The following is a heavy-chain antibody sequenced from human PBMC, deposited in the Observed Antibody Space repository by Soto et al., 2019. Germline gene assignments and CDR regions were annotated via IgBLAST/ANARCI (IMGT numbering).Heavy chain of an antibody. J-gene: IGHJ3*02. Sequence: ASVKVSCKASGYTFTGYYIHWVRQAPGQGLEWMGWINPNSGGTNYAQKFQGWVTMTRDTSISTAYMELSRLRSDDTAVYYCARGLVGPTTGDFDIWGQATMVTVSS. CDR3: ARGLVGPTTGDFDI. CDR2: INPNSGGT. D-gene: IGHD1-26*01. CDR1: GYTFTGYY. V-gene: IGHV1-2*04.